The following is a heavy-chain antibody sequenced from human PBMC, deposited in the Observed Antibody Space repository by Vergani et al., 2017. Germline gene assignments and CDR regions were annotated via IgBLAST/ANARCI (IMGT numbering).Heavy chain of an antibody. CDR1: GGSISSSSYY. V-gene: IGHV4-39*07. Sequence: QLQLQESGPGLVKPSETLSLTCTVSGGSISSSSYYWGWIRQPPGKGLEWIGSIYYSGSTYYNPSLKRRVTISVDTSKNQFSLKLSSVTAADTAVYYCARDRTGTARYGMDVWGQGTTVTVSS. CDR3: ARDRTGTARYGMDV. CDR2: IYYSGST. D-gene: IGHD1-1*01. J-gene: IGHJ6*02.